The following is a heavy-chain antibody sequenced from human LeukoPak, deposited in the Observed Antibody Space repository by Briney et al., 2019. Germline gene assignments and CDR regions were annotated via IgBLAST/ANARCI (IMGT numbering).Heavy chain of an antibody. J-gene: IGHJ4*02. CDR1: EFTVSRNY. D-gene: IGHD5-24*01. V-gene: IGHV3-53*01. CDR3: TRDQMNY. Sequence: PGGSLRLSCTASEFTVSRNYMLWVRQPPGKGLEWVSLIFSNGDTHYADSVKGRFTISRDTSKNTVSLQRNSLRVEDTAMYYCTRDQMNYWGQGTLVTVSS. CDR2: IFSNGDT.